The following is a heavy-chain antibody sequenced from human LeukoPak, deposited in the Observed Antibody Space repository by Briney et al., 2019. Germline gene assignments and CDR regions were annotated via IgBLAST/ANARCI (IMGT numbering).Heavy chain of an antibody. V-gene: IGHV3-74*01. J-gene: IGHJ5*02. D-gene: IGHD6-13*01. Sequence: GGSLRLSCAASGFTFSSFWMHWVRQAPGKGLVWVSRINSDGGSISYADSVKGRFTISRDNAKNTLYLQMISLRAEDTAVYFCARDAYGSSLYDLWGHGTLVTVSS. CDR3: ARDAYGSSLYDL. CDR2: INSDGGSI. CDR1: GFTFSSFW.